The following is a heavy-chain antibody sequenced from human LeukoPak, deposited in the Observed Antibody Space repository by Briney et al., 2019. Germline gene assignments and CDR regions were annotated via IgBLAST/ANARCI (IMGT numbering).Heavy chain of an antibody. CDR1: GGSISSGGYY. D-gene: IGHD6-6*01. CDR3: ARGARDSSSSLGY. J-gene: IGHJ4*02. V-gene: IGHV4-30-2*01. CDR2: IYHSGGT. Sequence: SETLSLTWAVYGGSISSGGYYWSWIRQPPGKGLEWIGYIYHSGGTYYNPSLKSRVTISVDRSKNQFSLKLSSVTAADTAVYYCARGARDSSSSLGYWGQGTLVTVSS.